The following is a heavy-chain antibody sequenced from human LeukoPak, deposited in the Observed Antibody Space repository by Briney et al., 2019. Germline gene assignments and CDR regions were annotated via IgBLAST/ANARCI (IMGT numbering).Heavy chain of an antibody. J-gene: IGHJ4*02. CDR3: TRGITSD. CDR2: IKEDGREK. Sequence: GGSLTLSCAASGFTFSSYGMSWVRQAPGKGVEWVAYIKEDGREKYYVDSVRGRFTISRDNAKNALFLQMNSLRDEDTALYYCTRGITSDWGQGTLVTVSS. CDR1: GFTFSSYG. D-gene: IGHD5-24*01. V-gene: IGHV3-7*01.